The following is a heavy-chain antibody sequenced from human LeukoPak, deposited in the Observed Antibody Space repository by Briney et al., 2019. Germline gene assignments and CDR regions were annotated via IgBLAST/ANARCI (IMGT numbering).Heavy chain of an antibody. CDR3: ARAVVVTAIHDY. CDR2: ISAYNGNT. V-gene: IGHV1-18*01. J-gene: IGHJ4*02. CDR1: GYTFSTYG. Sequence: ASVKVSCKSSGYTFSTYGISWVRQAPGQGLEWMGWISAYNGNTNYAQKLQGRVTMTTDTSTSTAYMELRSLRSDDTAVYYCARAVVVTAIHDYWGQGTLVTVSS. D-gene: IGHD2-21*02.